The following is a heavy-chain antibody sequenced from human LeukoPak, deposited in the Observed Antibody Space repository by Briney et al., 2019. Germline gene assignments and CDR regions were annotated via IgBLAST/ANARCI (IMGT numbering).Heavy chain of an antibody. CDR3: ARDRGSAWYFDY. CDR1: GFSFDNYG. V-gene: IGHV3-20*04. J-gene: IGHJ4*02. Sequence: PGGSLRLSCAASGFSFDNYGMSWVRQAPGKGPEWVSGINWNGGSTGYADSVKGRFTISRDNAKNSLYLQMNSLRAEDTALYYCARDRGSAWYFDYWGQGTLVTVSS. D-gene: IGHD6-19*01. CDR2: INWNGGST.